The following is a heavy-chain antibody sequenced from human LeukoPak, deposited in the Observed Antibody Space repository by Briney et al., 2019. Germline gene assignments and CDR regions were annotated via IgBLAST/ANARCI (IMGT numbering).Heavy chain of an antibody. Sequence: PGGSLRLSCEVSGFTFSNAWMSWVRQAPGGGLEWVGRVKSKTDGGTTEYGAPVKGRFTISRDDSKNTLYLEMNNVKSEDTAVYYCTTERRESSGWYNWCFDYWGQGTLVTVSS. CDR2: VKSKTDGGTT. D-gene: IGHD6-19*01. CDR1: GFTFSNAW. CDR3: TTERRESSGWYNWCFDY. J-gene: IGHJ4*02. V-gene: IGHV3-15*01.